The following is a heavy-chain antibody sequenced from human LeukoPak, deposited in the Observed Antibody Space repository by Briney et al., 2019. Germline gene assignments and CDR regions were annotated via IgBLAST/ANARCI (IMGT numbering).Heavy chain of an antibody. CDR2: IRSKAYGETT. Sequence: GGSLRLSCTGSGFTFGDYAMSWVRQAPGKGLEWVGIIRSKAYGETTEYAASVKGRFIISRDDSKSVAYLQMNSLKTEDTAVYYCVRDRHFYGSGILSYWGQGTLVTVSS. J-gene: IGHJ4*02. V-gene: IGHV3-49*04. CDR3: VRDRHFYGSGILSY. CDR1: GFTFGDYA. D-gene: IGHD3-10*01.